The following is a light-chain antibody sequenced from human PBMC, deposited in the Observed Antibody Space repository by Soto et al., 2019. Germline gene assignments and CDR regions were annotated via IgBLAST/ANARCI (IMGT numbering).Light chain of an antibody. CDR3: QHYYSSPLA. CDR1: QSVSSSY. Sequence: EIVLTQSPGTLSLSPGERATLSCRASQSVSSSYLAWYQQKPGQAPRLLIYGASSRATGIPDRFSGSGSGTDFTLTISRLEPEDFAVYYCQHYYSSPLAFGGGTKVDIK. J-gene: IGKJ4*01. V-gene: IGKV3-20*01. CDR2: GAS.